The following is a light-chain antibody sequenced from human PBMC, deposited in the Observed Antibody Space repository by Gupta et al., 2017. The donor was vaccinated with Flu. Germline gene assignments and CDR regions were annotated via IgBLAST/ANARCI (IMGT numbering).Light chain of an antibody. Sequence: PLGERATINCKSSQSVLYSSNNKNYISWYQQKPGQPPRLLIYWASTRESGVPDRFSGSGSGTDFTLTISSLQAEDVAVYYCQQYYCTPLTFGRGTKVEIK. J-gene: IGKJ4*01. CDR3: QQYYCTPLT. CDR1: QSVLYSSNNKNY. V-gene: IGKV4-1*01. CDR2: WAS.